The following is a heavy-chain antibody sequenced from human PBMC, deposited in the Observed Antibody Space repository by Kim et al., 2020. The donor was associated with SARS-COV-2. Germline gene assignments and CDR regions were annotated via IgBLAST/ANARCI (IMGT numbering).Heavy chain of an antibody. J-gene: IGHJ6*02. CDR2: IKSKTDGGTT. CDR1: GFTFSNAW. D-gene: IGHD3-9*01. V-gene: IGHV3-15*01. CDR3: TTLLRYFEWLAVKYYYYGMDV. Sequence: GGSLRLSCAASGFTFSNAWMSWVRQAPGKGLEWVGRIKSKTDGGTTDYAAPVKGRFTISRDDSKNTLYLQMNSLKTEDTAVYYCTTLLRYFEWLAVKYYYYGMDVWGQGTTVTVSS.